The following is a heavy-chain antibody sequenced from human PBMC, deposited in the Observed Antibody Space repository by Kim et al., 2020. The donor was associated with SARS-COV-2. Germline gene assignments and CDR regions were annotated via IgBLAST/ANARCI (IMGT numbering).Heavy chain of an antibody. CDR3: ARSGRGGARPDS. CDR2: T. J-gene: IGHJ4*02. Sequence: TNYADFVKGRFTISRDNAKNTLYLQMNGLTADDTAVYYCARSGRGGARPDSWGQGTLVTVSS. V-gene: IGHV3-74*01. D-gene: IGHD1-26*01.